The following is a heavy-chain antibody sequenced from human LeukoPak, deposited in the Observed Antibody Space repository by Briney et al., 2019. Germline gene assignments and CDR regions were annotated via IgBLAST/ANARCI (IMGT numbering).Heavy chain of an antibody. CDR1: GFTFSSYG. CDR3: AKAAYSSSWYHFDY. D-gene: IGHD6-13*01. Sequence: GGSLRLSCAASGFTFSSYGMHWVRQAPGKGLEWVAVIWYDGSNKYYADSVKCRFTISRDNSKNTLYLQMNSLRAEDTAVYYCAKAAYSSSWYHFDYWGQGTLVTVSS. J-gene: IGHJ4*02. CDR2: IWYDGSNK. V-gene: IGHV3-33*06.